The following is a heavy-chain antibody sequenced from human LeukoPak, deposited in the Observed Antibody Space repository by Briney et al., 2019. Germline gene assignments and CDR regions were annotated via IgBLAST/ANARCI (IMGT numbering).Heavy chain of an antibody. J-gene: IGHJ6*03. CDR3: ARGLAYSSSSYYYYYYYMDV. CDR1: GASISSYY. V-gene: IGHV4-59*12. CDR2: IYYSGST. Sequence: SETLSLTCTVSGASISSYYWTWIRQPPGKGLEWIGYIYYSGSTNYNPSLKSRVTISVDTSKNQFSLKLSSVTAADTAVYYCARGLAYSSSSYYYYYYYMDVWGKGTTVTVSS. D-gene: IGHD6-6*01.